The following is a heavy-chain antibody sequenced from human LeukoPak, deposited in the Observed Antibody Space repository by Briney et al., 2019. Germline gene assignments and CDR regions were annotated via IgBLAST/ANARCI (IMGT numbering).Heavy chain of an antibody. J-gene: IGHJ4*02. CDR1: GFSLRSYW. Sequence: GGSLRLSCAVSGFSLRSYWTHWVRQAPGKGLVWVSRISGDGSMTNYADSVKGRFTISRDNAKNTAYLQMNSLRAEDTAVCYCARYSSSSGGASHYFDYWGQGTLVTVSS. D-gene: IGHD6-6*01. V-gene: IGHV3-74*01. CDR2: ISGDGSMT. CDR3: ARYSSSSGGASHYFDY.